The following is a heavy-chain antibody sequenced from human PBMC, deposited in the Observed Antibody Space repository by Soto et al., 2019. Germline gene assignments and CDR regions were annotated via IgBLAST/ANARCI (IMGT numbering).Heavy chain of an antibody. V-gene: IGHV1-18*01. CDR3: ARDLGWSSSWKKMDYYYGMDV. Sequence: QVQLVQSGAEVKKPGASVKVSCRASGYTFTSYGIIWVRQAPGQGLEWMGWISAYNGNTNYAQKLQGRVTMTTDTSTSTAYMELRSLRSDDTAVYYCARDLGWSSSWKKMDYYYGMDVWGQGTTVTVSS. J-gene: IGHJ6*02. CDR2: ISAYNGNT. D-gene: IGHD6-13*01. CDR1: GYTFTSYG.